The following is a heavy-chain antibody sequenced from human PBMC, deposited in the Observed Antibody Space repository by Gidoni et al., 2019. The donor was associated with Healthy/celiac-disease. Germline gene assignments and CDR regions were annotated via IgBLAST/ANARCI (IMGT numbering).Heavy chain of an antibody. CDR2: ISGSGGST. CDR1: GFTFSSYA. V-gene: IGHV3-23*01. Sequence: EVQLLESGGGLVQPGGSLRLSCAASGFTFSSYAMSWVRQAPGKGLEWVSAISGSGGSTYYADSVKGRFTISRDNSKNTLYLQMNSLRAEDTAVYYCAKPRGWGQEVGATHFDYWGQGTLVTVSS. J-gene: IGHJ4*02. CDR3: AKPRGWGQEVGATHFDY. D-gene: IGHD1-26*01.